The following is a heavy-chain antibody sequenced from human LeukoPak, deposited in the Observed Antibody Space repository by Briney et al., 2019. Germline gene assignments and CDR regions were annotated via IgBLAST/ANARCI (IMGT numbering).Heavy chain of an antibody. Sequence: ASVKVSCKASGYTFTSYDINWVRQATGQGLEWMGWMNPNSGNTGYAQKFQGRVTMTRNTSISTAYMELSSLRAEDTALYYCAKDMYYDSSGYVPLDYWGQGTLVTVSS. CDR3: AKDMYYDSSGYVPLDY. D-gene: IGHD3-22*01. V-gene: IGHV1-8*01. CDR1: GYTFTSYD. CDR2: MNPNSGNT. J-gene: IGHJ4*02.